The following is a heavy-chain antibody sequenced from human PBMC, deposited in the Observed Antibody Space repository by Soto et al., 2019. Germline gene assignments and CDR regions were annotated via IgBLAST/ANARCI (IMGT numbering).Heavy chain of an antibody. D-gene: IGHD3-3*01. J-gene: IGHJ4*02. V-gene: IGHV4-34*01. CDR2: INHSGST. CDR1: GGSFSGYY. CDR3: ARGHTYYDFWSGYGAGYFDY. Sequence: PSETLSLTCAVYGGSFSGYYWSWIRQPPGKGLEWIGEINHSGSTNYNPSLKSRVTISVDTSKSQFSLKLSSVTAADTAVYYCARGHTYYDFWSGYGAGYFDYWGQGTLVTVSS.